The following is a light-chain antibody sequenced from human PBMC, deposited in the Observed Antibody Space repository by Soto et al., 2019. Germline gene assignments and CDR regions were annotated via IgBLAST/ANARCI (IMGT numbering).Light chain of an antibody. Sequence: VLTQSPSTVSLPPPERATLSSGASQSVIRYLAWYQQRPGQAPRLLIYDASYRATGIPARFSGSGSGTDFTLTISSLEPEDFAVYYCQQRFNWPWTFGQGTKVDIK. V-gene: IGKV3-11*01. CDR3: QQRFNWPWT. CDR2: DAS. J-gene: IGKJ1*01. CDR1: QSVIRY.